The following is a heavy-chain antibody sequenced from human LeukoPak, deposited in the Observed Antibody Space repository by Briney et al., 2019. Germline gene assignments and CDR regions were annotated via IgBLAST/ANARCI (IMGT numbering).Heavy chain of an antibody. Sequence: SETLSLTCAVYGGSFSGYYWSWLRQPPGKGLEWIGEINHSGSTNYNPSLKSRVTISVDTSKNQFSLKLSSVTAADTAVYYCARAGSVLLWFGDPRGPLDYWGQGTLVTVSS. CDR1: GGSFSGYY. J-gene: IGHJ4*02. CDR3: ARAGSVLLWFGDPRGPLDY. D-gene: IGHD3-10*01. V-gene: IGHV4-34*01. CDR2: INHSGST.